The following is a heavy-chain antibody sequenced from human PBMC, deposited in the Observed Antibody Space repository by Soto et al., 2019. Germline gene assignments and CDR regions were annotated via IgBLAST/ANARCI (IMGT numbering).Heavy chain of an antibody. D-gene: IGHD6-19*01. CDR1: GGSIYRSGYY. Sequence: PSETLSLTCTVSGGSIYRSGYYWGWIRQPPGRGLEWIGNIDYNGVTYSNPSLKSRISINPDTSKNQVSLQLNSVTPADTAVYYCARDPPDFLSAFDYWGRGTLVTVSS. J-gene: IGHJ4*02. CDR2: IDYNGVT. V-gene: IGHV4-39*07. CDR3: ARDPPDFLSAFDY.